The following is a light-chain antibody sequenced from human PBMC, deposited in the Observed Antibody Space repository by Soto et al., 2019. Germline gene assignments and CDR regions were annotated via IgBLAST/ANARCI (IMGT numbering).Light chain of an antibody. V-gene: IGKV3-15*01. J-gene: IGKJ4*01. CDR2: SAS. CDR3: QQYRDWAPMT. CDR1: QSVGTN. Sequence: EIVMTQSPAALSLSPGERATLSCRASQSVGTNLAWYQQKPGQAPRPLIYSASARATDVPARFSGSGYETEFTLTVSSLQSEDIADYYCQQYRDWAPMTFGGGTKVEIK.